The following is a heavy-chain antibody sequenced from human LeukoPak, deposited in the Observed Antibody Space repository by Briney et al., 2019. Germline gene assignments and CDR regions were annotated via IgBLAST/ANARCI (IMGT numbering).Heavy chain of an antibody. J-gene: IGHJ4*02. CDR1: GYTFTTNW. D-gene: IGHD2-2*01. CDR2: IYPGDSDT. CDR3: ARLPTREFDY. Sequence: GESLKISCKASGYTFTTNWIGWVRQMPGKGLEWMGIIYPGDSDTRYRPSFQGQVTISADKSISTAYLQWSSLKASDTAMYYCARLPTREFDYWGQGTLVTVSS. V-gene: IGHV5-51*01.